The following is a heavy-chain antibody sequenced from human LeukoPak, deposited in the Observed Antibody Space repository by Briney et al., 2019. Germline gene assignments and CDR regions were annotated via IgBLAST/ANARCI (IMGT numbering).Heavy chain of an antibody. CDR1: GYTFTGYY. V-gene: IGHV1-2*02. CDR2: INPNSGGT. CDR3: ARPIVGALSGAFDI. D-gene: IGHD1-26*01. Sequence: ASVKVSCKASGYTFTGYYIHCVRQAPGQGLEWMGWINPNSGGTNYAQKFQCRVTMTRDTSISTAYMELSRLRSDDTAVYYCARPIVGALSGAFDIWGQGAMVTVSS. J-gene: IGHJ3*02.